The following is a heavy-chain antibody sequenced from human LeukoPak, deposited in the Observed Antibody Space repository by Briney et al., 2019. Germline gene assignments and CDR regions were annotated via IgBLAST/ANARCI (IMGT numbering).Heavy chain of an antibody. CDR2: IYYSGST. D-gene: IGHD6-13*01. V-gene: IGHV4-39*07. CDR1: GGSISSSSYY. CDR3: AREYSSSWYPPI. J-gene: IGHJ4*02. Sequence: SETLSLTCTASGGSISSSSYYWGWIRQPPGKGLEWIGSIYYSGSTYYNPSLKSRVTISVDTSKNQFSLKLGSVTAADTAVYYCAREYSSSWYPPIWGQGTLVTVSS.